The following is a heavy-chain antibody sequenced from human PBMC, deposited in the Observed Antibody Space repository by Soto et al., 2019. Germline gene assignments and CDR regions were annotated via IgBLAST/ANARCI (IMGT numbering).Heavy chain of an antibody. D-gene: IGHD3-10*01. V-gene: IGHV3-30-3*01. Sequence: QVQLVESGGGVVQPGGSLRLSCAASGLTFSTSVMNWVRQAQGKGLEWMAIISYGGVNKYYADSVKGRFTISRDISESTLYLQMNSLRTEDTAVYYCAREEFEDGRGHFDYWGQGTLVSVSS. CDR2: ISYGGVNK. CDR3: AREEFEDGRGHFDY. CDR1: GLTFSTSV. J-gene: IGHJ4*02.